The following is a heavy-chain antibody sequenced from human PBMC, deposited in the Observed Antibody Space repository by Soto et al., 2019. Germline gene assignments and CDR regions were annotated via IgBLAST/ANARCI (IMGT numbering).Heavy chain of an antibody. D-gene: IGHD4-17*01. CDR2: INHSGST. CDR3: ARDSTTVINHDAFDI. V-gene: IGHV4-34*01. J-gene: IGHJ3*02. CDR1: GGSFSGYY. Sequence: SETLSLTCAVYGGSFSGYYWSWIRQPPGKGLEWIGEINHSGSTNYNPSLKSRVTISVDTSKNQFSLKLSSVTAADTAVYYCARDSTTVINHDAFDIWGQRTMVTVSS.